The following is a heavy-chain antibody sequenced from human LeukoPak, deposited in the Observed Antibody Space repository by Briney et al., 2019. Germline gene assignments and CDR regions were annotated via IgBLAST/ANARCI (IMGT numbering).Heavy chain of an antibody. CDR3: ARGMDWNYFFDY. D-gene: IGHD1-7*01. V-gene: IGHV4-59*01. J-gene: IGHJ4*02. Sequence: PSETLSLTCTDSGGSISSYYWSWIRQPPGKGLEWIGYIYYSGSTNYNPSLKSRVTISVDTSKNQFSLKLSSVTAADTAVYYCARGMDWNYFFDYWGQGTLVTVSS. CDR1: GGSISSYY. CDR2: IYYSGST.